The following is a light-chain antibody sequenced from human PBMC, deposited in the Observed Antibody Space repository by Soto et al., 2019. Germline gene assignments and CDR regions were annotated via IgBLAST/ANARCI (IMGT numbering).Light chain of an antibody. V-gene: IGKV4-1*01. J-gene: IGKJ5*01. CDR2: WAS. CDR3: QQYYGSPIT. CDR1: QSLLSRADNNNY. Sequence: DIVMTQSPDSLAVSLGERATINCKSSQSLLSRADNNNYLAWFQKKPGQPPKLLIYWASTRESGVPDRFSGSGSGIDFTLTISSLQAEDVAVYYCQQYYGSPITFGQGTRLHMK.